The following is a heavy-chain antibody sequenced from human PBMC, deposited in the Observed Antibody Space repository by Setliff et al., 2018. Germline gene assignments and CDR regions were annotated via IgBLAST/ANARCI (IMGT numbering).Heavy chain of an antibody. CDR2: IIPVLDIT. J-gene: IGHJ4*02. CDR3: ARHPPPPNYFDIGALDS. Sequence: ASVKVSCKASGGPLNSYSFSWVRQAPGQGLGWMGRIIPVLDITRYSQKFQGRVTITADKSTGIIYMELTSLRSDDTAVYYCARHPPPPNYFDIGALDSWGQGTLVTVSS. V-gene: IGHV1-69*02. D-gene: IGHD3-22*01. CDR1: GGPLNSYS.